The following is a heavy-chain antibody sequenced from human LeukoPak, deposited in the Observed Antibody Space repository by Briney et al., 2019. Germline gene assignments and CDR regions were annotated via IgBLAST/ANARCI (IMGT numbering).Heavy chain of an antibody. D-gene: IGHD3-10*01. Sequence: SETLSLTCTVSGGSISSGSYYWSWIRQPAGKGLEWIGRIYTSGSTNYNPSLKSRVTISVDTSKNQFSLKLSSVTAADTAVYYCARDRGSTMVRGVNWFDPWGQGTLVTVSS. CDR3: ARDRGSTMVRGVNWFDP. CDR2: IYTSGST. V-gene: IGHV4-61*02. J-gene: IGHJ5*02. CDR1: GGSISSGSYY.